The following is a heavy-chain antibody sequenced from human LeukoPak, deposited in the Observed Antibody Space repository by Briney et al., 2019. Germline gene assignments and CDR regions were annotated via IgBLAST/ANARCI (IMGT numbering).Heavy chain of an antibody. Sequence: SQTLSLTCTVSGGSISSGGYYWSWIRQHPGKGLEWIGYIYYSGSTYYNPSLKSRVTISVDTSKNQFSLKLSSVTAADTAVYYCARRMAYYYGSGSYGPRNWFDPWGQGTLVTVSS. CDR2: IYYSGST. D-gene: IGHD3-10*01. J-gene: IGHJ5*02. CDR1: GGSISSGGYY. CDR3: ARRMAYYYGSGSYGPRNWFDP. V-gene: IGHV4-31*03.